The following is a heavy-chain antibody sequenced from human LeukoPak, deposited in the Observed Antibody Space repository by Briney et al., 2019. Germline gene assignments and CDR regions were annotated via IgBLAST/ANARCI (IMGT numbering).Heavy chain of an antibody. V-gene: IGHV3-23*01. CDR1: GFSFSTDA. CDR3: AKDFLSSSWYGETHYFDY. CDR2: ISNSGSDT. Sequence: GGSLRLSCAASGFSFSTDAMSWVRQAPGKGLEWVSTISNSGSDTYYADSVKGRFSISRDNSKNTLYLQMNSLRGEDTAVYYRAKDFLSSSWYGETHYFDYWGQGTLVTVSS. D-gene: IGHD6-13*01. J-gene: IGHJ4*02.